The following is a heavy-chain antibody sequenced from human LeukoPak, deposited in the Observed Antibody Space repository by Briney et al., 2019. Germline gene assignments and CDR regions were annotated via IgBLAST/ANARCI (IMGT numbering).Heavy chain of an antibody. CDR2: FYYSGST. J-gene: IGHJ5*02. Sequence: SETLSLTCTVSGGSISSYYWSWIRQPPGKGLEWIGYFYYSGSTNYNPSLKSRVTISVDTSKNQFSLKLSSVTAADTAVYYCARDRSYIWFDPWGQGTLSPSPQ. CDR3: ARDRSYIWFDP. V-gene: IGHV4-59*01. D-gene: IGHD1-26*01. CDR1: GGSISSYY.